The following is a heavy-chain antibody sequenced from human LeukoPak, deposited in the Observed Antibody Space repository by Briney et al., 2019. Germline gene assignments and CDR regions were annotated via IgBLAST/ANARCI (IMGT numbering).Heavy chain of an antibody. J-gene: IGHJ4*02. CDR1: GFTFSSYS. CDR3: AKDLPITIFGVVGDY. CDR2: ISSSSSYI. D-gene: IGHD3-3*01. Sequence: GGSLRLSCAASGFTFSSYSMNWVRQAPGKGLEWVSSISSSSSYIYYADSVKGRFTISRDNAKNSLYLQMNSLRAEDTAVYYCAKDLPITIFGVVGDYWGRGTLVTVSS. V-gene: IGHV3-21*01.